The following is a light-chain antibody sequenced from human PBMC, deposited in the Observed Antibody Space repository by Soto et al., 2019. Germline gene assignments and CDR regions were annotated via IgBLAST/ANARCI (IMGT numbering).Light chain of an antibody. J-gene: IGKJ1*01. CDR3: QQYGSSPWT. V-gene: IGKV3-20*01. CDR1: QSVSSSY. Sequence: EIVLTQSPGTLSLSPGERATLSCRASQSVSSSYLAWYQQKPGQAPRLLIYGASSRATGIPDRFSGSGSGTDFTLTISRLEPEDLAVYYGQQYGSSPWTFGQGTKVEIK. CDR2: GAS.